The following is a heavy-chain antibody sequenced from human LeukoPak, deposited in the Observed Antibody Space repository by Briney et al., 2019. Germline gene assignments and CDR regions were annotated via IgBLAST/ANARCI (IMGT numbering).Heavy chain of an antibody. CDR2: IRYDGSNK. V-gene: IGHV3-30*02. D-gene: IGHD3-10*01. J-gene: IGHJ5*02. CDR3: AKAADPGGWFDP. Sequence: GGSLRLSCAASGFTFSSYGMHWVRQAPGKGLEWVAFIRYDGSNKYYADSVKGRFTISRDNSKNTLYLQTNSLRAEDTAVYYCAKAADPGGWFDPWGQGTLVTVSS. CDR1: GFTFSSYG.